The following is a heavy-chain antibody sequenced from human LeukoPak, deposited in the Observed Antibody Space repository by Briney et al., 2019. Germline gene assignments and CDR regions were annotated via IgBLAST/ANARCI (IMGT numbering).Heavy chain of an antibody. CDR1: GFTFDDYA. Sequence: GGSLRLSCAASGFTFDDYAMHWVRQAPGKGLEWVSGISWNSGSIGYADSVKGRFTISRDNAKNSLYLQMNSLRAEDMALYYCAKENPTGDYFDYWGQGILVTVSS. D-gene: IGHD7-27*01. J-gene: IGHJ4*02. CDR2: ISWNSGSI. CDR3: AKENPTGDYFDY. V-gene: IGHV3-9*03.